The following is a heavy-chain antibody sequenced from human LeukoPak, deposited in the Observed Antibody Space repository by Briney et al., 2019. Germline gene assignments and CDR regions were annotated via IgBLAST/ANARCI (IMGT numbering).Heavy chain of an antibody. D-gene: IGHD2-8*01. V-gene: IGHV3-33*06. CDR1: GFTFSSYG. Sequence: PGRSLRLSCAASGFTFSSYGMHWVRQAPGKGLEWVAVIWYDGSNKYYADSVKGRFTISRDNSKNTLYLQMNSLRAEDTAVYYCAKDKYSASVRLFDYWGQGTLVTVSS. CDR2: IWYDGSNK. CDR3: AKDKYSASVRLFDY. J-gene: IGHJ4*02.